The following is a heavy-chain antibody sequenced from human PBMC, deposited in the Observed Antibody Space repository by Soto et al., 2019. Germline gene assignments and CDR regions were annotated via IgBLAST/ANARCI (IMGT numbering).Heavy chain of an antibody. CDR1: GYPVTAYY. Sequence: QLHLVQSGAVVKKPGASVTVSCSASGYPVTAYYMHWVRQAPGRGLEWMGGINPATGAAKYTQTFQCRVTMTRDTSTSTDFMELSGLTSEDTAVFYCARGGGVGVAGSAAFDMWGQGTLVTVSS. J-gene: IGHJ3*02. D-gene: IGHD3-3*01. V-gene: IGHV1-2*02. CDR3: ARGGGVGVAGSAAFDM. CDR2: INPATGAA.